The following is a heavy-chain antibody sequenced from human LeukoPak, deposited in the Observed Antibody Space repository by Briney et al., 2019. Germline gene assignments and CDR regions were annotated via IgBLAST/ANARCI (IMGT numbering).Heavy chain of an antibody. J-gene: IGHJ5*02. CDR3: TRYTPPAGDWFDP. D-gene: IGHD1-1*01. V-gene: IGHV3-73*01. CDR2: IRGKADNYAT. Sequence: GGSLRLSCAASGFTFRASAVHWVRQASGRGLEWLGRIRGKADNYATSYSASVQGRFTISRDDFTDTVYLQLHSLKTEDTAVYFCTRYTPPAGDWFDPWRQGTLVTVSS. CDR1: GFTFRASA.